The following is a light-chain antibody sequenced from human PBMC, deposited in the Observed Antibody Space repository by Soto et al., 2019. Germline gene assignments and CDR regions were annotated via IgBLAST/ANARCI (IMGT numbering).Light chain of an antibody. V-gene: IGLV1-44*01. CDR1: GSNIGSNT. CDR3: GPWAEFLRGPV. J-gene: IGLJ1*01. Sequence: QSVLTQPPSASETPGQRVSISCSGSGSNIGSNTVHWYQQLPGTAPKPLMYNNNQRPSGVPDRFSGSKSGTSASLAISGLHSEDEVDYYCGPWAEFLRGPVSGPGPKVTVL. CDR2: NNN.